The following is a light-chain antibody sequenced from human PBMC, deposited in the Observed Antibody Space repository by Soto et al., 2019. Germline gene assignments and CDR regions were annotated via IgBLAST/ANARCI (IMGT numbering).Light chain of an antibody. CDR2: AAS. CDR1: QSLSINY. CDR3: QQYASSPST. Sequence: EIVLTQSPDTLSLSPGKRATLSCRASQSLSINYLAWCQQEPGQAPRLLIYAASSRAAGIPDRFSGSGSGTDFTLTISRLEPEDFAVYYCQQYASSPSTFGQGTKVDIK. V-gene: IGKV3-20*01. J-gene: IGKJ1*01.